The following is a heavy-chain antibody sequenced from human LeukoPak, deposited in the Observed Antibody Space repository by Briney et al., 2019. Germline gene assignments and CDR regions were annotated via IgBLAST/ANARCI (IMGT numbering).Heavy chain of an antibody. Sequence: GGSLRLSCAASGFTFSSYGMNWVRQAPGKGLEWAAYISGSTTTIYYADSVKGRFTISRDNAKKSLYLQMDSLRADDTAVYYCAKELSIAAAGTEAWGQGTLVTVSS. CDR1: GFTFSSYG. J-gene: IGHJ5*02. D-gene: IGHD6-13*01. V-gene: IGHV3-48*01. CDR3: AKELSIAAAGTEA. CDR2: ISGSTTTI.